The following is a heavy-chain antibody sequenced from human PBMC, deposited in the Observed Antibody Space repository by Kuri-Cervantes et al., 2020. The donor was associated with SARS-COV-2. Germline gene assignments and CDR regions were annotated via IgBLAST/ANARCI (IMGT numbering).Heavy chain of an antibody. CDR3: ARNDAFDI. CDR1: AGSMNADP. J-gene: IGHJ3*02. Sequence: SETLSLTCSVSAGSMNADPWSWVRQSPGKGLEWIGYIYNSGDTTSNPSLRSRVTISVDTSKNQFSLKLRSVTAADTAIYYCARNDAFDIWGQGTMVTVSS. V-gene: IGHV4-4*09. CDR2: IYNSGDT.